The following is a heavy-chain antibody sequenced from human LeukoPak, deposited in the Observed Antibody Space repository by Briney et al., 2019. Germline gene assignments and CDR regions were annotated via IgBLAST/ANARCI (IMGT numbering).Heavy chain of an antibody. Sequence: SLRLSCSASGFTFDDYAMHWVRQAPGKGLEWVSGISWNSGSIGYADSVKGRFTISRDNAKNSLYLQMNSLRAEDTALYYCAKDKEYSSSSGYFQHWGQGTLVTVSS. D-gene: IGHD6-6*01. J-gene: IGHJ1*01. CDR1: GFTFDDYA. CDR2: ISWNSGSI. CDR3: AKDKEYSSSSGYFQH. V-gene: IGHV3-9*01.